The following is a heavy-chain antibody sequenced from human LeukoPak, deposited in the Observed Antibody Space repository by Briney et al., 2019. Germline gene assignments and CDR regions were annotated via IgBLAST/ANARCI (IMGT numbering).Heavy chain of an antibody. J-gene: IGHJ6*04. CDR3: AELGITMIGGV. CDR2: ISSSGSTI. V-gene: IGHV3-48*03. CDR1: GFTFSSYE. Sequence: GGSLRLSCAASGFTFSSYEMNWVRQAPGKGPEWVSYISSSGSTIYHADSVKGRFTISRDNAKNSLYLQMNSLRAEDTAVYYCAELGITMIGGVWGKGTTVTISS. D-gene: IGHD3-10*02.